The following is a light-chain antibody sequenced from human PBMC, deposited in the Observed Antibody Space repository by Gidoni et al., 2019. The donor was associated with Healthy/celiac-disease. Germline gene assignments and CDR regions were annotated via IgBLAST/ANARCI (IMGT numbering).Light chain of an antibody. V-gene: IGLV2-11*01. CDR3: CSYAGSYTSAYVV. CDR1: SSDVGGYNY. Sequence: QSALTQPPSVPGSPGQSVTISCTGTSSDVGGYNYVSWYQQHPGKAPKLMIYDVSKRPSGVPDRFSGSKSGNTASLTISGLQAEDEADYYCCSYAGSYTSAYVVFGGGTKLTVL. CDR2: DVS. J-gene: IGLJ2*01.